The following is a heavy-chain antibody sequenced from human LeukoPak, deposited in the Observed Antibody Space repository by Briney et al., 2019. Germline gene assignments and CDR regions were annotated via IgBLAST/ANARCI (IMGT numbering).Heavy chain of an antibody. CDR3: SRVTTYYYDSSAYYP. D-gene: IGHD3-22*01. CDR1: GGSISSSTYY. J-gene: IGHJ5*02. V-gene: IGHV4-39*07. Sequence: SETLSLTSTVSGGSISSSTYYWGWNRQPPGKGLEWIGTIYYSGSTYYNPSLKSRVTISVDTSKNQFSLKLISVTAADTAVYYCSRVTTYYYDSSAYYPWGQGTLVTVSS. CDR2: IYYSGST.